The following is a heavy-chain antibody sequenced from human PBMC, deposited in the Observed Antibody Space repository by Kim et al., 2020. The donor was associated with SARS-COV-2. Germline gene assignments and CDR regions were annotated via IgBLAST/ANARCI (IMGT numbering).Heavy chain of an antibody. CDR3: RGVGATRDY. CDR2: GST. J-gene: IGHJ4*02. D-gene: IGHD1-26*01. V-gene: IGHV3-53*01. Sequence: GSTYNADSVKCRFTISRDNSKNTLYFQMNSLRAEDTAVYYCRGVGATRDYWGQGTLVTVSS.